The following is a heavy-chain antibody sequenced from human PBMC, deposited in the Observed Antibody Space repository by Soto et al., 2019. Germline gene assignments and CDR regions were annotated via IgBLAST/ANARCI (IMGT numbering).Heavy chain of an antibody. D-gene: IGHD1-7*01. CDR2: ISDDGTNK. V-gene: IGHV3-30-3*01. J-gene: IGHJ4*02. CDR1: GFTFDTFA. Sequence: QIQLVATGGGVVQPGKSVKLSCAASGFTFDTFAMHWVRQAPGKGLEWVAVISDDGTNKYYADSVRGRLTISRDNSKNTLYLQIDSLTTEDTAVFYCARSRRPTTYFDYWGQGTQVTVSS. CDR3: ARSRRPTTYFDY.